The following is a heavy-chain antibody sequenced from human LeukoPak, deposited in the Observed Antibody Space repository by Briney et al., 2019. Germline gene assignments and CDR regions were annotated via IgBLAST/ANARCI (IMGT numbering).Heavy chain of an antibody. J-gene: IGHJ6*02. CDR1: GFTIGPYS. Sequence: GSLRLSCAASGFTIGPYSMYWVRQGPGRGLEWVSVIKADGSGTFYADSVRGRFTTSRDNSKNSLYLQMNSLTSEDTALYYCATWAFYHNLDVWGQGTTVIVSS. D-gene: IGHD2/OR15-2a*01. V-gene: IGHV3-43*02. CDR2: IKADGSGT. CDR3: ATWAFYHNLDV.